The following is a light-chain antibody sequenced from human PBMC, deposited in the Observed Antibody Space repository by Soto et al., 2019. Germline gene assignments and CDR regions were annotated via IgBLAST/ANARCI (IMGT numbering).Light chain of an antibody. CDR3: QSYDRSLRGVV. J-gene: IGLJ2*01. CDR2: GNS. Sequence: QSVLSQPPSVSGARGQRVTISCTGSSSNIGAGYDVHWYQQLPGTAPKLLISGNSNRPSGVPDRFSGSKSGTSASLAITGLQTEDEADYYCQSYDRSLRGVVFGGGTKLTVL. CDR1: SSNIGAGYD. V-gene: IGLV1-40*01.